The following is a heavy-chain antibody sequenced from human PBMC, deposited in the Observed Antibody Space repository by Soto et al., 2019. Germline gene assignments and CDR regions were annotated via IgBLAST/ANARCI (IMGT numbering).Heavy chain of an antibody. CDR1: GGSISSYY. CDR2: IYYSGST. J-gene: IGHJ4*02. Sequence: SETLSLTCTVSGGSISSYYWSWIRQPPGKGLEWIGYIYYSGSTYYNPSLKSRVTISVDTSKNQFSLKLSSVTAADTAVYYCATSGYPGYFDYWGQGTLVTVSS. V-gene: IGHV4-59*08. CDR3: ATSGYPGYFDY. D-gene: IGHD5-12*01.